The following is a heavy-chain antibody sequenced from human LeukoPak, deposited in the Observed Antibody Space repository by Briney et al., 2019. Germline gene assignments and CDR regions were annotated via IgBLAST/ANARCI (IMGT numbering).Heavy chain of an antibody. J-gene: IGHJ4*02. CDR2: INPNSGGT. CDR3: ARDQRGYSYGYGPPPYFDY. Sequence: ASVKVSCKASGYTFTGYYMHWVRQAPGHRLEWMGWINPNSGGTNFAQEFQGRVTMTRDTSISTAYMELSRLRSDDTAVYYCARDQRGYSYGYGPPPYFDYWGQGTLVTVSS. V-gene: IGHV1-2*02. D-gene: IGHD5-18*01. CDR1: GYTFTGYY.